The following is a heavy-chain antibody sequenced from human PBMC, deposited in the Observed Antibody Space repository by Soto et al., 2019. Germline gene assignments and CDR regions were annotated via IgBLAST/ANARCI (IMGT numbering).Heavy chain of an antibody. CDR1: GFTDSSKY. J-gene: IGHJ6*03. CDR2: INRGGSI. CDR3: TRDYVHCSGGTCSGIPMDV. Sequence: EVQLVESGGGLVQPGGSLRLSCAASGFTDSSKYMSWVRQAPGKGLEWVSVINRGGSISYADSVKGRFTISRDHSENTLYLQMSTLGVEDTAVYYCTRDYVHCSGGTCSGIPMDVWGKGTTVTVSS. D-gene: IGHD2-15*01. V-gene: IGHV3-66*01.